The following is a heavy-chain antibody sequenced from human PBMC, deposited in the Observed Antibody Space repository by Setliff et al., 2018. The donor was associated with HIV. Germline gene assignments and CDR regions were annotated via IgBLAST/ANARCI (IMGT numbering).Heavy chain of an antibody. Sequence: QTGGSLRLSCAASGFIFKNYDMNWVRQAPGKGLEWVSVIYAGGSTYYADSVKGRFTISRDNSKNMLYLQMDSLRAEDTAVYYCARGRNRNYVVYGMDVWGQGTTVTVSS. CDR3: ARGRNRNYVVYGMDV. V-gene: IGHV3-53*01. J-gene: IGHJ6*02. CDR2: IYAGGST. D-gene: IGHD1-7*01. CDR1: GFIFKNYD.